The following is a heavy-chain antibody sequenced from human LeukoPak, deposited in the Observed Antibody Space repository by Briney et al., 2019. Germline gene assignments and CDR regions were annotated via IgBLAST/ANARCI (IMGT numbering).Heavy chain of an antibody. J-gene: IGHJ4*02. CDR3: AKDSKGYSYGYGLGVYFDY. Sequence: PGGSLRLSCAASGFTFSGSAMSWVRQAPGKGLEWVSAISGNGAATFYADSVKGRFTISRDNSKNTLYLQMNSLRTEDTAVYYCAKDSKGYSYGYGLGVYFDYWGQGTLVTVSS. V-gene: IGHV3-23*01. D-gene: IGHD5-18*01. CDR1: GFTFSGSA. CDR2: ISGNGAAT.